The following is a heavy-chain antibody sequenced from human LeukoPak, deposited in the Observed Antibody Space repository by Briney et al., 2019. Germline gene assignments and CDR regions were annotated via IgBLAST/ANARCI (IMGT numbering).Heavy chain of an antibody. CDR2: IKQDGSEK. CDR1: GFTLSSYW. D-gene: IGHD2-2*01. J-gene: IGHJ4*02. Sequence: GGSLRLSCAASGFTLSSYWMSWVRNAPRKGLEWVANIKQDGSEKYYVDPVKGRFTISRENAKNALYLQMKSLRAEDTAVYYCARLSDSVVPVPPFDYWGQGTLVTVSS. CDR3: ARLSDSVVPVPPFDY. V-gene: IGHV3-7*05.